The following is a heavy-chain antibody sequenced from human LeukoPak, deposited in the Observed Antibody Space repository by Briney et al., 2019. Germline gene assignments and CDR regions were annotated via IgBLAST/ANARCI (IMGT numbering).Heavy chain of an antibody. Sequence: GGSLRLSCAASGFTFSSYSMNWVRQAPGKGLEWVSYISSSSSTIHYADSVKGRFTISRDNAKNSLYLQMNSLRAEDTAVYYCAELGITMIGGVWGKGTTVTISS. CDR3: AELGITMIGGV. V-gene: IGHV3-48*01. CDR1: GFTFSSYS. D-gene: IGHD3-10*02. CDR2: ISSSSSTI. J-gene: IGHJ6*04.